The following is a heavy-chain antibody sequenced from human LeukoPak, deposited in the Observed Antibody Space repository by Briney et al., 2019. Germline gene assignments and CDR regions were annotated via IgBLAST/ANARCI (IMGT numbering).Heavy chain of an antibody. V-gene: IGHV3-21*01. CDR3: ARDNPAGALNI. CDR2: ISSSSSYI. Sequence: GGSLRLSCAASGFTFSSYSMNWVRQAPGKGLEWVSSISSSSSYIYYADAVKGRFTISRDNAKNPLYLQMNSLRAENTAVYYCARDNPAGALNIWGQGTMVTVPS. D-gene: IGHD1-14*01. J-gene: IGHJ3*02. CDR1: GFTFSSYS.